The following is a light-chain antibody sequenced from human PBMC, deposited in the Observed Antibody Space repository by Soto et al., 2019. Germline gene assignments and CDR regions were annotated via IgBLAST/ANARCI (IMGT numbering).Light chain of an antibody. J-gene: IGKJ4*01. CDR2: DAS. CDR3: QQRANWPPLT. V-gene: IGKV3-11*01. Sequence: ELVMTQSPVTLSVSLGQRATLSCRASQSVSSYLAWYQQKPGQAPRLLIYDASNRATGIPARFSGSGSGTDFTLTISGLEPEDFAVYYCQQRANWPPLTFGGGTKVDI. CDR1: QSVSSY.